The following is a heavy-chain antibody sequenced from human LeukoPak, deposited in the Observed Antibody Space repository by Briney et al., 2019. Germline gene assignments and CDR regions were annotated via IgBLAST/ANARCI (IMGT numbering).Heavy chain of an antibody. J-gene: IGHJ4*02. CDR3: ARDSGYDYFDY. V-gene: IGHV3-33*01. CDR1: GFTFRSYG. D-gene: IGHD5-12*01. Sequence: PGRSLRLSCAASGFTFRSYGMHWVRQAPGKGLEWVAVIWYDGSNKYYADSVKGRFTISRDNSKNTLYLQMNSLRAEDTAVYYCARDSGYDYFDYWGQGTLVTVSS. CDR2: IWYDGSNK.